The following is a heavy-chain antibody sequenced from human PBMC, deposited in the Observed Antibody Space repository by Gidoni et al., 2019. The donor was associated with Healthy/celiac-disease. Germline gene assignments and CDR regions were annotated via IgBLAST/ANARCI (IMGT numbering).Heavy chain of an antibody. D-gene: IGHD6-13*01. CDR1: GGSISSYY. CDR2: IYYSGST. Sequence: QVQLQESGTGLVKPSETLSLTCTVSGGSISSYYWSWIRQPPGKGLEWIGYIYYSGSTNYNPSLKSRVTISVDTSKNQFSLKLSSVTAADTAVYYCARYSSSWLLYGMDVWGQGTTVTVSS. CDR3: ARYSSSWLLYGMDV. J-gene: IGHJ6*02. V-gene: IGHV4-59*01.